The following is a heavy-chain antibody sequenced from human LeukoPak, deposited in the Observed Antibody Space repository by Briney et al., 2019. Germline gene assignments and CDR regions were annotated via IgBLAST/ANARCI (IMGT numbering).Heavy chain of an antibody. J-gene: IGHJ4*02. V-gene: IGHV4-39*01. CDR1: GGSISSSSYY. CDR2: IYYSGST. D-gene: IGHD5-12*01. CDR3: ARRQEVATIDY. Sequence: SETLSLTCTVSGGSISSSSYYWGWIRQPPGKGLAWIGSIYYSGSTYYNPSLKSRVTISVDTSKNQFSLKLSSVTAADTAVYYCARRQEVATIDYWGQGTLVTVSS.